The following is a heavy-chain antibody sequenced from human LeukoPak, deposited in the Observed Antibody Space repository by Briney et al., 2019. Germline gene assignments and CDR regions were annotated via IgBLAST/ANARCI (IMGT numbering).Heavy chain of an antibody. CDR3: ARDGLGYGSGSYPDY. V-gene: IGHV4-39*07. J-gene: IGHJ4*02. CDR1: GGSISSSSYY. D-gene: IGHD3-10*01. CDR2: IYYSGST. Sequence: KASETLSLTCTVSGGSISSSSYYWGWIRQPPGKGLEWIGSIYYSGSTYYNPSLKSRVTISVDTSKNQFSLRLSSVTAADTAVYYCARDGLGYGSGSYPDYWGQGTLVTVSS.